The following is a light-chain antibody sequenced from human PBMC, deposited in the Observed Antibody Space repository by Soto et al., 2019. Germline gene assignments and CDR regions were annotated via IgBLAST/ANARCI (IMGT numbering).Light chain of an antibody. CDR2: DAS. CDR3: QQRSNWPFT. Sequence: EIVLTQSPATLSLSPGERATLSCRACQSVSSYLAWYQQKPGQAPRLLIYDASNRATGIPARFSGSGSGTDFTLTISSLEPEDFAVYYCQQRSNWPFTFGQGTRLEIK. CDR1: QSVSSY. V-gene: IGKV3-11*01. J-gene: IGKJ5*01.